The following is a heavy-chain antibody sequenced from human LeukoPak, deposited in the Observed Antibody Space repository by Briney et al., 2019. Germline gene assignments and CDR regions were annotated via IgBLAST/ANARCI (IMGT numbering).Heavy chain of an antibody. D-gene: IGHD4-17*01. CDR3: AKNGVPVRI. J-gene: IGHJ4*02. V-gene: IGHV3-74*01. CDR1: GNYW. Sequence: PGGSLRLSCAASGNYWMHWVRQAPGKGLVWVSHINSDGSWTSYADSVKGRFTISKDNAKNTVYLQMNSLRAEDTAVYYCAKNGVPVRIWGQGTLVTVSS. CDR2: INSDGSWT.